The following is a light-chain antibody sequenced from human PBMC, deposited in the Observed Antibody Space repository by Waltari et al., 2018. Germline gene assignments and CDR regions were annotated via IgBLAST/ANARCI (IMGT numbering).Light chain of an antibody. CDR2: GVS. CDR3: CSYTTTTTWV. CDR1: GSDIGGFNY. Sequence: QSALTQPASVSGSPGQSITISCSGTGSDIGGFNYVSWYQQRPGKAPQLLIYGVSQRPSGVSDRFSGSKSGNRASLTISGLQAEEDSDYYCCSYTTTTTWVFGGGTKLTVL. J-gene: IGLJ3*02. V-gene: IGLV2-14*03.